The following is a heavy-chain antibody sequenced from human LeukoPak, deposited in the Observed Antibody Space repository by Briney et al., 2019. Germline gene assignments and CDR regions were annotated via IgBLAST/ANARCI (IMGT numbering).Heavy chain of an antibody. CDR2: ISSSSSYI. Sequence: GGSLRLSCAASGFTFSSYSMNWVRQAPGKGLEWVSSISSSSSYIYYADSVKGRFTISRDNAKNSLYLQMNSLRAEDTAVYHCARELKEAGGFVPWGQGTLVTVSS. J-gene: IGHJ5*02. CDR3: ARELKEAGGFVP. CDR1: GFTFSSYS. D-gene: IGHD3-16*01. V-gene: IGHV3-21*01.